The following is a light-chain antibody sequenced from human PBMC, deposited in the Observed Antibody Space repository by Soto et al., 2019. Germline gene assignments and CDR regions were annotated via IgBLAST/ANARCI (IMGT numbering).Light chain of an antibody. CDR1: RDISTW. V-gene: IGKV1-17*03. CDR2: AAS. Sequence: IQMTQSPSSVSASVGDRVTITCQASRDISTWVAWYQQKPGKAPKRLIYAASSLQGGVPSRFSGSGSGTEFTLTITSLQPEDFATYYCLLHKSYLWTFGQGTKVEI. CDR3: LLHKSYLWT. J-gene: IGKJ1*01.